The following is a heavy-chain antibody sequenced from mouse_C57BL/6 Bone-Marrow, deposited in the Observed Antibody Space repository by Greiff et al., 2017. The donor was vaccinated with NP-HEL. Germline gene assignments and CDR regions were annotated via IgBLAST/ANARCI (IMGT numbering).Heavy chain of an antibody. Sequence: EVQLVESEGGLVQPGSSMKLSCTASGFTFSDYYMAWVRQVPEKGLEWVANINYDGSSTYYLDSLKSRFIISRANAKNILYLQMSSLKSEDTATYYCAREGGLRRRTYAMDYWGQGTSVTVSS. D-gene: IGHD2-4*01. V-gene: IGHV5-16*01. CDR3: AREGGLRRRTYAMDY. CDR2: INYDGSST. J-gene: IGHJ4*01. CDR1: GFTFSDYY.